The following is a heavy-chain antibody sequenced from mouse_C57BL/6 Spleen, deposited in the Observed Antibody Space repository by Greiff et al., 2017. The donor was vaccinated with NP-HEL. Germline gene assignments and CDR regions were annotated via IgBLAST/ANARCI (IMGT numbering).Heavy chain of an antibody. CDR2: IDPSDSYT. J-gene: IGHJ2*01. CDR3: ARGDSSGYHY. Sequence: VQLQQPGAELVKPGASVKLSCKASGYTFTSYWMQWVKQRPGQGLEWIGEIDPSDSYTNYNQKFKGKATLTVDTSSSTAYMQLSSLTSEDSAVYYCARGDSSGYHYWGQGTTLTVSS. D-gene: IGHD3-2*02. V-gene: IGHV1-50*01. CDR1: GYTFTSYW.